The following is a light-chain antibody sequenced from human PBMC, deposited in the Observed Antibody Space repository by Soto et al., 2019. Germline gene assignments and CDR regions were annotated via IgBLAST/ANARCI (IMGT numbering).Light chain of an antibody. J-gene: IGKJ2*01. CDR3: HTYNSYSLHT. V-gene: IGKV1-5*01. CDR1: QSVSRR. Sequence: DIQMTQSPSTLPASVGDRITITCRASQSVSRRLACYQQKPGKAPKLLIYDASSLESGVPSRFSGRGSGTEFTLNISSLQPDDCATYYCHTYNSYSLHTFGQGTKLEIK. CDR2: DAS.